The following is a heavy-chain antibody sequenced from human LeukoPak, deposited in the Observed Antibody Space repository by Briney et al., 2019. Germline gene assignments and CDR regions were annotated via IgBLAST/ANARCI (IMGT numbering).Heavy chain of an antibody. J-gene: IGHJ6*02. CDR1: GYTLTELS. V-gene: IGHV1-24*01. CDR3: ATAEPDRITMVRGVIVLSPYYYYYGMDV. D-gene: IGHD3-10*01. CDR2: FDPEDGET. Sequence: ASVKVSCKVSGYTLTELSMHWVRQAPGKGLEWMGGFDPEDGETIYAQKFQGRVTMTEDASTATACMELSSLRSEDTAVYYCATAEPDRITMVRGVIVLSPYYYYYGMDVWGQGTTVTVSS.